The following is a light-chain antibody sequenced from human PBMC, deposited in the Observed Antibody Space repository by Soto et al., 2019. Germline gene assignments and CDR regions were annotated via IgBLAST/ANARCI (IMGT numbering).Light chain of an antibody. Sequence: DILMTQSPSSLSASEGDRVTTTCRASQDISDYLNWYQQKPGKAPKLLIYAASTLQSGVPSRFSGSGSGTDFTLTISSLQPEDFATYYCQQSYSTPWTFGQGTKVDIK. CDR1: QDISDY. J-gene: IGKJ1*01. CDR3: QQSYSTPWT. V-gene: IGKV1-39*01. CDR2: AAS.